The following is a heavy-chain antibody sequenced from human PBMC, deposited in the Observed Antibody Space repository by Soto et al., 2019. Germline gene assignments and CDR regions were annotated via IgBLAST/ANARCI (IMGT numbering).Heavy chain of an antibody. V-gene: IGHV1-2*02. D-gene: IGHD3-3*01. CDR2: VNPDNGGT. CDR3: ARDPRPPSGWLGFWEYGMDV. Sequence: GASVKVSCKASGYTFTGNYIHWVRQAPGQGLEWMGWVNPDNGGTTSAQKFQGRVTMTRDMSVTTAYMELSRLTSDDTAVFYCARDPRPPSGWLGFWEYGMDVWCQGSTVTVSS. CDR1: GYTFTGNY. J-gene: IGHJ6*02.